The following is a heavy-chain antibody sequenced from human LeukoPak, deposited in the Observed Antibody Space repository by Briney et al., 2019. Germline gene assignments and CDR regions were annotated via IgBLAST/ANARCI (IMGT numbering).Heavy chain of an antibody. CDR2: IYYTGST. V-gene: IGHV4-59*08. D-gene: IGHD5-18*01. CDR1: GGSINNYY. J-gene: IGHJ4*02. Sequence: SETLSLTCTVSGGSINNYYWSWIRQPPGKGLEWIGYIYYTGSTNYNPSLKSRVTMSVDTSKNQFSLRLSSVTAADTAVYYCARYEYNYGLDSWGQGTLVTVSS. CDR3: ARYEYNYGLDS.